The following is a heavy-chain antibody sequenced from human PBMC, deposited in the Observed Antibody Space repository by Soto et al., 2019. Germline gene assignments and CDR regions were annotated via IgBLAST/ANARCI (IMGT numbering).Heavy chain of an antibody. J-gene: IGHJ4*02. CDR1: GITFTSYA. Sequence: GGSLRLSCAASGITFTSYAMSWVRQAPGKGLEWVSCISNSGDSTYYTDSVKGRFTISRDNTKDILYLQMNSLRAGDTAIYYWGKVGYDTSAYSYYFYYWGQGTLGIGSS. V-gene: IGHV3-23*01. CDR3: GKVGYDTSAYSYYFYY. D-gene: IGHD3-22*01. CDR2: ISNSGDST.